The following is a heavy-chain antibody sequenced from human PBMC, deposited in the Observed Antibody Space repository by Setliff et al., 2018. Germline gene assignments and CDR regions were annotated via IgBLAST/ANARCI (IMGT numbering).Heavy chain of an antibody. V-gene: IGHV4-61*02. D-gene: IGHD1-7*01. CDR1: GASISSGFYY. CDR2: IHSSGDT. J-gene: IGHJ5*02. CDR3: AKTELGLTGTKNWFDP. Sequence: SETLSLTCTVSGASISSGFYYWSWIRQPAGKGLEWIGRIHSSGDTKYNPSLKTRVTIAVDTSKNQFSLNLSSVTAADTAVYFCAKTELGLTGTKNWFDPWGQGTLVTVSS.